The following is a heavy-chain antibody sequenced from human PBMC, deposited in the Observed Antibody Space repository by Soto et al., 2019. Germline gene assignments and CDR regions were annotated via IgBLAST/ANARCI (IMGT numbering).Heavy chain of an antibody. Sequence: QVQLVESGGDVVQPGRSLRLSCAASHFSFSSSPMNWVRHAPGKGLEWVATISYDGSSKYYAESVEGRFTVSRDNSKNTLFLQVNSLRVEYAAVYYCAREGDYSNYFDYWGQGTLVTVSS. D-gene: IGHD4-4*01. V-gene: IGHV3-30*04. J-gene: IGHJ4*02. CDR2: ISYDGSSK. CDR1: HFSFSSSP. CDR3: AREGDYSNYFDY.